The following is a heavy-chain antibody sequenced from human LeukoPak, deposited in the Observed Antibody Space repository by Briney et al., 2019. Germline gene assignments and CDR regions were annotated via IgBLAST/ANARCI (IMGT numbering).Heavy chain of an antibody. Sequence: SVKVSCKASGGTFSSYAISWVRQAPGQGLEWMGGIIPIFGTANYAQKFQGRVTITADESASTAYMELSSLRSEDTAVYYCARRMVYANAFDIWGQGTMVTVSS. J-gene: IGHJ3*02. CDR1: GGTFSSYA. CDR2: IIPIFGTA. V-gene: IGHV1-69*13. D-gene: IGHD2-8*01. CDR3: ARRMVYANAFDI.